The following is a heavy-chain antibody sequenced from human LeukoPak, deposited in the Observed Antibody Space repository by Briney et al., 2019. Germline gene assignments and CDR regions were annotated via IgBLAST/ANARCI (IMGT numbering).Heavy chain of an antibody. CDR3: ARQPAADPHTRYFFEY. D-gene: IGHD6-25*01. CDR2: VYATGTT. CDR1: GGSISSYY. V-gene: IGHV4-59*08. Sequence: PSETLSLTCTVSGGSISSYYWSWIRQPPGKGLEWIGFVYATGTTNYNPSLKSRLSISVDSSKNQFSLNLSSVTAADTAVYYCARQPAADPHTRYFFEYWGQGTLVSVSS. J-gene: IGHJ4*02.